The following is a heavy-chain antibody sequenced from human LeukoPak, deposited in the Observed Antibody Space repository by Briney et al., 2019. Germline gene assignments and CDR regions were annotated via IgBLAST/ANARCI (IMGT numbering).Heavy chain of an antibody. Sequence: PGGSLRLSCAASGFTFSSYSMNWVRQAPGKGLEWVASISSSSSYIYYADSVKGRFTISRDNAKNSLYLQMNSLRAEDTAVYYCARDGGSGRYPTGPDYWGQGTLVTVSS. CDR2: ISSSSSYI. CDR1: GFTFSSYS. J-gene: IGHJ4*02. CDR3: ARDGGSGRYPTGPDY. V-gene: IGHV3-21*01. D-gene: IGHD1-26*01.